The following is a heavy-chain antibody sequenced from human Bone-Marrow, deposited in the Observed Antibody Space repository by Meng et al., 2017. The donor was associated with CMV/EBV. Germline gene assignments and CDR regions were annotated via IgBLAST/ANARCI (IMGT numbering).Heavy chain of an antibody. CDR3: ARAGGYYYGSGSYYRYFED. CDR1: FSNYW. J-gene: IGHJ4*02. CDR2: INSDGSTT. D-gene: IGHD3-10*01. Sequence: FSNYWMHWVREAPGKGLVWVSRINSDGSTTNYADSVKGRFTISRDNTENTLYLQMNSLRVGDTAVYYCARAGGYYYGSGSYYRYFEDWGQGALVTVSS. V-gene: IGHV3-74*01.